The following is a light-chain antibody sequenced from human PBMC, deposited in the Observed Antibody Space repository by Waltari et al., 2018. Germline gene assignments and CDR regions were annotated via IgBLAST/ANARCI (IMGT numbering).Light chain of an antibody. CDR2: AAS. J-gene: IGKJ2*01. V-gene: IGKV1-9*01. CDR1: QGITSH. Sequence: DIQLTQFPSFLSASVGDRVTITCRASQGITSHLAWYQQKSGRAPNFLIYAASTLRRGVPSRFSGSGSGTVFTLTINDLQPEDFATYYCQQLNSYLYSFGQGTEVVMK. CDR3: QQLNSYLYS.